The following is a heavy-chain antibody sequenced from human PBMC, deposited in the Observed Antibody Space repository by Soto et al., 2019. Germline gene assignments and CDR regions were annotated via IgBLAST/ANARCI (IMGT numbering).Heavy chain of an antibody. D-gene: IGHD6-13*01. CDR1: GFTFSSYW. Sequence: PGGSLRLSCAASGFTFSSYWMSWVRQAPGKGLEWVANIKEDGSEKYYVDSVKGRFTISRDNAKNSLYLQMNSLRAEDTAMYYCENSGYTDSWYRFDHWGQGTLVTVSS. CDR2: IKEDGSEK. CDR3: ENSGYTDSWYRFDH. V-gene: IGHV3-7*03. J-gene: IGHJ4*02.